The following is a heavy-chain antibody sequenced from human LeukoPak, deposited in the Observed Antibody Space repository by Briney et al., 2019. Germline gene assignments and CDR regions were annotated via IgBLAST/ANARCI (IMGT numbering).Heavy chain of an antibody. Sequence: SETLSLTCTVSGGSISSSSYYWSWIRQPPGKGLEWIGYIYPRGSTYYNPSLKSRVILSLDKSANQFSLNLSSVTAADTAVYYCARFSPRAMGNYLDFWGQGTLVTVSS. CDR2: IYPRGST. V-gene: IGHV4-30-2*01. D-gene: IGHD7-27*01. J-gene: IGHJ4*02. CDR1: GGSISSSSYY. CDR3: ARFSPRAMGNYLDF.